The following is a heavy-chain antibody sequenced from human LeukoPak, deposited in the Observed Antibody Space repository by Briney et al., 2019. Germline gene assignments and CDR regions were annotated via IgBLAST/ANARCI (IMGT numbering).Heavy chain of an antibody. J-gene: IGHJ3*02. D-gene: IGHD2-21*02. Sequence: SETLSLTCAVYGGSFSGYYWSWIRQPAGKGLEWIGRIYTSGSTNYNPSLKSRVTMSVDTSKNQFSLKLSSVTAADTAVYYCARSVVTPTLYAFDIWGQGTMVAVSS. CDR2: IYTSGST. CDR3: ARSVVTPTLYAFDI. CDR1: GGSFSGYY. V-gene: IGHV4-59*10.